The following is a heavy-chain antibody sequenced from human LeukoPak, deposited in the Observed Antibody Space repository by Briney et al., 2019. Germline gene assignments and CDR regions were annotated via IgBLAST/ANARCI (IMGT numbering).Heavy chain of an antibody. Sequence: GGSLRLSCAASGFTFSSYVMNWVRRAPGTGLEWVSSISFGGGHIFYTDSVKGRFTIFRDDSKNSLYLVMNSLRAEDTAVYFCARIVLTPPYGMDVWGQGTTVTVSS. CDR2: ISFGGGHI. J-gene: IGHJ6*02. V-gene: IGHV3-21*01. CDR3: ARIVLTPPYGMDV. D-gene: IGHD2/OR15-2a*01. CDR1: GFTFSSYV.